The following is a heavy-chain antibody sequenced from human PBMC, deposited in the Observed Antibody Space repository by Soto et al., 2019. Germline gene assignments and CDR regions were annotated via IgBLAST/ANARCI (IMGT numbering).Heavy chain of an antibody. CDR3: ARDRGAVTGQYFDY. CDR2: ISSSGTSA. V-gene: IGHV3-11*05. CDR1: GFTFSAVY. D-gene: IGHD6-19*01. Sequence: QVQLEESGGGLVKPGGSLRLSCAASGFTFSAVYMSWIRQAPKEGLEYISYISSSGTSANYADSVNGRFTISRDNAKNSLYLQMNSLRAEDTAVYYCARDRGAVTGQYFDYWGQGALLTVSS. J-gene: IGHJ4*02.